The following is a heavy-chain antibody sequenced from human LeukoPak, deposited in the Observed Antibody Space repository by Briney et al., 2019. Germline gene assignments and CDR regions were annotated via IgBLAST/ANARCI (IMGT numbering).Heavy chain of an antibody. V-gene: IGHV4-59*01. CDR1: GASISSYY. CDR2: IYNIGST. D-gene: IGHD2-21*02. CDR3: ARVGVTPYYYGMDV. Sequence: SETLSLTCTVSGASISSYYWSWIRQPPGKGLEWIGYIYNIGSTNYNPSLKSRVTISVDTSKNQFSLKLSSVTAADTAVYYCARVGVTPYYYGMDVWGQGTTFTVSS. J-gene: IGHJ6*02.